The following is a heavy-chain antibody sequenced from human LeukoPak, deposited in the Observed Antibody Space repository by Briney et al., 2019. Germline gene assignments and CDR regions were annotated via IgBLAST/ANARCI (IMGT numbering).Heavy chain of an antibody. D-gene: IGHD2-21*02. Sequence: SETLSLTCTVSGASFTSNYWSWIRQPPGKGLEWIGYIYYSGTTTYNPSLERRVTMSVDMSKTQFPLRLNSVTATDTAVYYCARLDCGGDCYVDYWGQGTLVTVSS. V-gene: IGHV4-59*08. CDR1: GASFTSNY. CDR2: IYYSGTT. CDR3: ARLDCGGDCYVDY. J-gene: IGHJ4*02.